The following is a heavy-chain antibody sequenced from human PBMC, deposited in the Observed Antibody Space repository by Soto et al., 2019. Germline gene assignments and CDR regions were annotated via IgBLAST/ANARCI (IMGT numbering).Heavy chain of an antibody. D-gene: IGHD6-13*01. Sequence: GGSLRLSCTASGFTFNRHAMTWVRQAPGKGLEWVSVIYSAGSADFADSVKGRFTISRDNSKNTLYLQMSSLRAEDTAVYYCARVPSSSYHYFDYWGQGTLVTVSS. CDR3: ARVPSSSYHYFDY. CDR1: GFTFNRHA. CDR2: IYSAGSA. J-gene: IGHJ4*02. V-gene: IGHV3-66*01.